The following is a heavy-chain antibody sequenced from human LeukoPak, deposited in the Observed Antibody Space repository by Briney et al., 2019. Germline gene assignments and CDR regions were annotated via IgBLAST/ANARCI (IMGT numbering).Heavy chain of an antibody. D-gene: IGHD6-19*01. Sequence: GASVKVSCKASGYTFTSYAMHWVRQAPGQRLEWMGWINAGNGNTKYSQEFQGRVTITRDTSASTAYMELSSLRSEDMAVYYCARGPVAGTYNWFDPWGQGTLVTVSS. CDR2: INAGNGNT. CDR3: ARGPVAGTYNWFDP. CDR1: GYTFTSYA. V-gene: IGHV1-3*03. J-gene: IGHJ5*02.